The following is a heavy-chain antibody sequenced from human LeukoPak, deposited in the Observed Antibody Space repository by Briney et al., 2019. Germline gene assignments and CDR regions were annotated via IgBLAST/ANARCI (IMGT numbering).Heavy chain of an antibody. CDR2: IMPIFGTA. V-gene: IGHV1-69*01. CDR3: ARGKGMATATDFDY. J-gene: IGHJ4*02. D-gene: IGHD5-24*01. Sequence: ASVKVSCKASGGTFSSYAISWVRQAPGQGLEWMGGIMPIFGTANYAQKFQGRVTITADESTSTAYMELSSLRSEDTAVYYCARGKGMATATDFDYWGQGTLVTVSS. CDR1: GGTFSSYA.